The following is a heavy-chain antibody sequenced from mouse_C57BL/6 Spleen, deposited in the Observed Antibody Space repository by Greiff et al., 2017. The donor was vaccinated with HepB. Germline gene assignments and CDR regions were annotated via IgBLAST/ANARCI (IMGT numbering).Heavy chain of an antibody. CDR2: IYPGDGDT. Sequence: VQLQQSGPELVKPGASVKISCKASGYAFSSSWMNWVKQRPGKGLEWIGRIYPGDGDTNYNGKFKGKATLTADKSSSTAYMQLSSLTSEDSAVYFCARSREDYGSSYDYWGQGTTLTVSS. V-gene: IGHV1-82*01. CDR1: GYAFSSSW. J-gene: IGHJ2*01. D-gene: IGHD1-1*01. CDR3: ARSREDYGSSYDY.